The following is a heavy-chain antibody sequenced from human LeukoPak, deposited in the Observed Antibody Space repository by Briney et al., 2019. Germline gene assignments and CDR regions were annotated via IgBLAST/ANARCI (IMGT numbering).Heavy chain of an antibody. V-gene: IGHV1-2*02. J-gene: IGHJ6*03. Sequence: ASVKVSCKVSGYTFTSYYMHWVRQAPGQGLEWMGWINPNSGDTNYAQKFQGRVTMTRDTSISTAYMELSRLRSDDTAVYYCARGGLQTWYYYMDVWGKGTTVTVSS. CDR3: ARGGLQTWYYYMDV. CDR2: INPNSGDT. CDR1: GYTFTSYY.